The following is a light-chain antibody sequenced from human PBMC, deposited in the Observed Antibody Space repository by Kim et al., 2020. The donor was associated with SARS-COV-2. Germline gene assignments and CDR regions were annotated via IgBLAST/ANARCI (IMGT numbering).Light chain of an antibody. CDR3: QQYGSSPSWT. CDR2: GAA. J-gene: IGKJ1*01. CDR1: QSVSGSY. Sequence: PGERATLSCRASQSVSGSYVGWCQRRRGAARRLLVYGAASGAAGIPERCSGRGGGGDFALTRSRVEPEDFTVYYCQQYGSSPSWTFGEGTKVDIK. V-gene: IGKV3-20*01.